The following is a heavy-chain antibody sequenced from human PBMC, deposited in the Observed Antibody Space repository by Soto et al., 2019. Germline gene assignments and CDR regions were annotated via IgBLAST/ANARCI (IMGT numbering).Heavy chain of an antibody. CDR3: AREVQVRTAAFVY. CDR2: ISPMFGAA. Sequence: QVQLVQSGAEMKKPGSSVKVSCQSSGGTFNTYAMNWVRQAPGQGPEWMGDISPMFGAANYAPKFQGRVTITADESTGTSYMQLSSLTSEGTALYFCAREVQVRTAAFVYWGQGTLVTVSS. V-gene: IGHV1-69*01. D-gene: IGHD3-10*01. J-gene: IGHJ4*02. CDR1: GGTFNTYA.